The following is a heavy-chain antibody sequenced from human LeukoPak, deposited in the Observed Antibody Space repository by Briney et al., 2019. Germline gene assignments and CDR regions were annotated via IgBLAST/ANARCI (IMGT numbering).Heavy chain of an antibody. Sequence: GGSLRLSCAASGFTFDDYGMSWVRQAPGKGLEWVSGINWNGGSTGYADSVKGRFTISRDNAKNSLYLQMNSLRAEDTALYHCARASVTMVRGVISAFDIWGQGTMVTVSS. CDR3: ARASVTMVRGVISAFDI. CDR2: INWNGGST. J-gene: IGHJ3*02. CDR1: GFTFDDYG. D-gene: IGHD3-10*01. V-gene: IGHV3-20*01.